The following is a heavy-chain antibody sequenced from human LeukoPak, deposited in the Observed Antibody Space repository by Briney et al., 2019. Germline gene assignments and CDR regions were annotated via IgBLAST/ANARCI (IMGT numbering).Heavy chain of an antibody. D-gene: IGHD5-18*01. Sequence: GGSLRLSCAASGFTFSSYAMHWVRQAPGKGLEWVAVISYDGSNKYYADSVKGRFTISRDNSKNTLYLQMNSLRTEDTAVYHCARDGYDLDTPMVSTIFDCWGQGTLVTVSS. J-gene: IGHJ4*02. CDR2: ISYDGSNK. V-gene: IGHV3-30-3*01. CDR1: GFTFSSYA. CDR3: ARDGYDLDTPMVSTIFDC.